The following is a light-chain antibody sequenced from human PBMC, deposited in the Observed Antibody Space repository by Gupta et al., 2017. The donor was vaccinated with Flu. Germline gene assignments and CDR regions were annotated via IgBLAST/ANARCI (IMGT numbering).Light chain of an antibody. CDR3: QQSDSIPRT. Sequence: DIQMTQSPSSLSAFVGDRVTITCRASQNIYRYFNWYQQKPGKAPKLLIYAASSLQSGVPSRFSGSGSGTDFTLTISRLQPEDFATYYCQQSDSIPRTFGQGTKVEIK. CDR1: QNIYRY. V-gene: IGKV1-39*01. CDR2: AAS. J-gene: IGKJ1*01.